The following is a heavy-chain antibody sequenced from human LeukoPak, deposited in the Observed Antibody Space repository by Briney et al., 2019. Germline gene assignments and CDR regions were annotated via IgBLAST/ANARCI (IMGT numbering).Heavy chain of an antibody. CDR3: ARAGTGYYYYMDV. Sequence: SETLSLTWTVSGGSISSYYWSWIRQPPGKGLEWIGYIYYSGSTNYNPSLKSRVTISVDTSKNQFSLKLSSVTAADTAVYYCARAGTGYYYYMDVWGKGTTVTVSS. D-gene: IGHD1-1*01. CDR1: GGSISSYY. CDR2: IYYSGST. J-gene: IGHJ6*03. V-gene: IGHV4-59*01.